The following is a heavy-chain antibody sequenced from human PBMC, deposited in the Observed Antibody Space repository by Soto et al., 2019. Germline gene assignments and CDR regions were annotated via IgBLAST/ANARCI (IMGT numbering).Heavy chain of an antibody. D-gene: IGHD3-3*01. CDR2: ISGSGGST. CDR3: AKDNPPTIFGVATDAFDI. J-gene: IGHJ3*02. CDR1: GFTFSSYA. Sequence: PGGSLRLSCAASGFTFSSYAMSWARQAPGKGLEWVSAISGSGGSTYYADSVKGRFTIPRENSKNTLYLQMNSLRAEDTAVYYCAKDNPPTIFGVATDAFDIWGQGKMVTVSS. V-gene: IGHV3-23*01.